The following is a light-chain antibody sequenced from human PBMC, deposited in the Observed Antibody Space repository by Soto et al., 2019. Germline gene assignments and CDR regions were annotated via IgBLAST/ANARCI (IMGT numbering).Light chain of an antibody. CDR1: QSLLHSNGFNY. CDR2: LGS. Sequence: DIVMTQSPLSLPVTPGEPASISCRSSQSLLHSNGFNYLDWYLQKPGQSPQLLIYLGSNRASGVPDRFSGSASGTYFTLKISRVEAEDVGVYFCMQTLQTPYTFGQGTKLEIK. V-gene: IGKV2-28*01. CDR3: MQTLQTPYT. J-gene: IGKJ2*01.